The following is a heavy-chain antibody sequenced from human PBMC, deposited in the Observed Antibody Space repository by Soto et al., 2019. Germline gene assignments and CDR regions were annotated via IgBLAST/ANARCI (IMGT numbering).Heavy chain of an antibody. J-gene: IGHJ6*02. CDR2: IIHDGSAV. CDR3: ARSREGYSFYFYYGMDG. D-gene: IGHD4-4*01. Sequence: GGSLRLFCADSGFNFTDYDMHWIRQAPGKGLEWIAIIIHDGSAVYYVDSVKGRFTISRDKYKNTLYLQMNSVRAEDTAVYYCARSREGYSFYFYYGMDGWGQGTTVTVSS. CDR1: GFNFTDYD. V-gene: IGHV3-30*03.